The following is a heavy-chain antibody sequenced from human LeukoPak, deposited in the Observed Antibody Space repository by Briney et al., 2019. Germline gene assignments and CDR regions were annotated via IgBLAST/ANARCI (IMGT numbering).Heavy chain of an antibody. J-gene: IGHJ4*02. D-gene: IGHD5-24*01. Sequence: GGSLRLSCAASGFTFSIYGMNWVRQAPGKGLEWVSDISPGGEITYYADSVKGRFTISRDNSKNTVSLQMHSLRAEDTATYYCAKDNGWLHYCHWGQGTLVTVSS. CDR1: GFTFSIYG. CDR3: AKDNGWLHYCH. V-gene: IGHV3-23*01. CDR2: ISPGGEIT.